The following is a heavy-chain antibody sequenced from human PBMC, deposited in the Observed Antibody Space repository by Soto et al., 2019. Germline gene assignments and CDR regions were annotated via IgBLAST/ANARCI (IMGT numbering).Heavy chain of an antibody. Sequence: SETLSLTCTVSGGSISSGDYYWSWIRQPPGKGLEWIGNIYYSGSTYYNPSLKSRVTISVDTSKNQFSLKLSSVTAADTAVYYCARVYCSAGSCYYIDYWGQGTLVTVSS. CDR2: IYYSGST. CDR3: ARVYCSAGSCYYIDY. V-gene: IGHV4-30-4*01. CDR1: GGSISSGDYY. D-gene: IGHD2-15*01. J-gene: IGHJ4*02.